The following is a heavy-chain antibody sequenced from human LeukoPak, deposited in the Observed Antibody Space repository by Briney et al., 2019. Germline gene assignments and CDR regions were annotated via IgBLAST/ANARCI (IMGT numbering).Heavy chain of an antibody. CDR2: LYSDDTT. CDR3: AIGGGSYAIDY. J-gene: IGHJ4*02. V-gene: IGHV3-53*01. CDR1: GFIVNSNY. Sequence: GGSLRLSCAASGFIVNSNYMNWVRQAPGEGLEWVSVLYSDDTTYYADSVKGRFTISRDNSKNTLYLQMNTLRAKDTAVYYCAIGGGSYAIDYWGQGTLVTVSS. D-gene: IGHD3-16*01.